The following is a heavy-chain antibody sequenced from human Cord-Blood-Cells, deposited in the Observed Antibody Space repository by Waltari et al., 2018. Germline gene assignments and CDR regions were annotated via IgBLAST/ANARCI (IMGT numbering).Heavy chain of an antibody. J-gene: IGHJ3*02. CDR3: ARCDSSGYKEAFDI. Sequence: QVQLQQSGAGLLKPSETLSLTRAVYGGSFSRYYWSWLRPPPGAGLEWIGEINHSGTTNYNPSVKSRVTKSVDTAKNQCSLKLSSVTAADTAVYYCARCDSSGYKEAFDIWGQGTMVTVSS. CDR1: GGSFSRYY. V-gene: IGHV4-34*01. CDR2: INHSGTT. D-gene: IGHD3-22*01.